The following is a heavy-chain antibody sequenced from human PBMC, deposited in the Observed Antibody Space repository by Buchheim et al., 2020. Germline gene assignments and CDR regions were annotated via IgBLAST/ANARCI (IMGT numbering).Heavy chain of an antibody. CDR2: IWSDGSYK. J-gene: IGHJ4*02. V-gene: IGHV3-33*01. CDR1: RFTFSSYG. Sequence: QVQLVESGGGVVQPGRSLRLSCAASRFTFSSYGMHWVRQAPGKGLEWVAVIWSDGSYKYYADSVKGRFTISRDNSKNTLYLQMNSLRAEDTAVYFCARDGLLGTSGYIYGYAYYFDYWGQGTL. CDR3: ARDGLLGTSGYIYGYAYYFDY. D-gene: IGHD5-18*01.